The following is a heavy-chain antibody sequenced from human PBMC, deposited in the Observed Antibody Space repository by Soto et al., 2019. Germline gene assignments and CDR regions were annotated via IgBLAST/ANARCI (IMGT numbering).Heavy chain of an antibody. D-gene: IGHD2-15*01. CDR2: MHSSGGT. CDR1: TGSITSGDYF. J-gene: IGHJ4*02. V-gene: IGHV4-39*01. CDR3: AGVVVGATRQTGSDH. Sequence: QLLESGPGLVKPSETLSLTCTVSTGSITSGDYFWGWIRQPPGKGLEFIGSMHSSGGTYHSPSLKSRVSISMDKSKNQFSLKLTSVTTADTAVYFCAGVVVGATRQTGSDHWGQGTLVTVS.